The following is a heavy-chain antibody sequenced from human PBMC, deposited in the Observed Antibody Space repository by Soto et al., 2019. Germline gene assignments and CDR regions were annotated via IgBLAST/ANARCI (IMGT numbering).Heavy chain of an antibody. CDR2: IWYDGDNK. Sequence: GGSLRLSCAGTGFTFSSYGMHWVRQAPGKGLEWVAVIWYDGDNKYYAGSVKGRFTISRDNSKNTLYLQMNSLRAEDTAVYYCAREYTSSWPFDQWGQGTLVTVSS. CDR1: GFTFSSYG. V-gene: IGHV3-33*01. CDR3: AREYTSSWPFDQ. D-gene: IGHD6-13*01. J-gene: IGHJ4*02.